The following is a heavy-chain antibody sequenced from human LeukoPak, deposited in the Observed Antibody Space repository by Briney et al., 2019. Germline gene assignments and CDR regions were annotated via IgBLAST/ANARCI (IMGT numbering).Heavy chain of an antibody. CDR2: TYYKSKWNN. D-gene: IGHD6-13*01. J-gene: IGHJ4*02. CDR3: ARSAAGTLDY. V-gene: IGHV6-1*01. CDR1: VDSVSRKSDT. Sequence: SQTLSFTCAISVDSVSRKSDTWNWIRQSPSRGLEWLGRTYYKSKWNNDYAISVKSRITINPDTSKNQFSLHLNSVTPEDTAVYYCARSAAGTLDYWGQGTLVTVSS.